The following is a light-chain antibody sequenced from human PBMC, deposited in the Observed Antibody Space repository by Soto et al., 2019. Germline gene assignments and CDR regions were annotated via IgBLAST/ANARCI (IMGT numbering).Light chain of an antibody. CDR2: NAS. Sequence: DVEMTQSPSTLPTSIGDRVTITCRASQNVSNWLAWYQQKPGKAPKLLIYNASRLDSGVPSRFSASGSGTDFTLTINSLQSDDFATYFCQQYSTESTFGQGTKLEIK. CDR1: QNVSNW. CDR3: QQYSTEST. V-gene: IGKV1-5*03. J-gene: IGKJ2*01.